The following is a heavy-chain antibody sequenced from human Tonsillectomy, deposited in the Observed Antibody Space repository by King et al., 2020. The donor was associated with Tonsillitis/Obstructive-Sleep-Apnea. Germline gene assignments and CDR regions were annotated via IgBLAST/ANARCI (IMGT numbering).Heavy chain of an antibody. V-gene: IGHV3-48*03. CDR3: ARAYSGWPGDAFDI. D-gene: IGHD1-26*01. CDR2: ISRSGSTI. J-gene: IGHJ3*02. Sequence: VQLVESGGGLVKPGGSLRLSCAVSVFTFSSYEMNWVRQAPGKGLEWVSYISRSGSTIYYADSVKGRFTISRDNAKNSLYLQMNSLRAEDTAVYYCARAYSGWPGDAFDIWGQGTMVTVSS. CDR1: VFTFSSYE.